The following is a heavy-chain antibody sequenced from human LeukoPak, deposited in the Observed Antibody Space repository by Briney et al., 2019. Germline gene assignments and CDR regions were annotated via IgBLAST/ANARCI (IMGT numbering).Heavy chain of an antibody. V-gene: IGHV3-53*01. CDR1: GFTVSSNH. J-gene: IGHJ6*03. Sequence: GGSLRLSCAASGFTVSSNHMSWVRQAPGKGLEWVSVIYSGGSTYYADSVKGRFTISRDNSKNTLYLQMNSLRAEDTAVYCCARMRDSSSSGYYYYYMDVWGKGTTVTVSS. CDR3: ARMRDSSSSGYYYYYMDV. CDR2: IYSGGST. D-gene: IGHD6-6*01.